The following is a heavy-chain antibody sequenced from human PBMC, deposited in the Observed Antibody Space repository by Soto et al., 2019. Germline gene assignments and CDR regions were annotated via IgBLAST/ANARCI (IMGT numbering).Heavy chain of an antibody. J-gene: IGHJ5*02. CDR3: ARGYSYVNWFDP. D-gene: IGHD5-18*01. CDR1: GGSISSGGYY. V-gene: IGHV4-31*03. Sequence: TLFLTCTVSGGSISSGGYYWSWIRQHPGKGLEWIGYIYYSGSTYYNPSLKSRVTISVDTSKNQFSLKLSSVTDADKAVYYCARGYSYVNWFDPWGQGNLVTSPQ. CDR2: IYYSGST.